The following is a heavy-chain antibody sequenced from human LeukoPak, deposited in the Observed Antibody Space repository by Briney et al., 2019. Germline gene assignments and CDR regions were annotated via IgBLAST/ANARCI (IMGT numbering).Heavy chain of an antibody. V-gene: IGHV4-39*01. J-gene: IGHJ4*02. Sequence: TSETLSLTCTVSGGSTSSSNYYWGWIRQPPGKGLEWIVGIHYSGNTYYNPSLKSRVTISVDTSKNQFSLKLSSVTAADTAVYYCARLGAGPTYYDFWSGYSSFYFDYWGQGTLVTVSS. CDR3: ARLGAGPTYYDFWSGYSSFYFDY. D-gene: IGHD3-3*01. CDR1: GGSTSSSNYY. CDR2: IHYSGNT.